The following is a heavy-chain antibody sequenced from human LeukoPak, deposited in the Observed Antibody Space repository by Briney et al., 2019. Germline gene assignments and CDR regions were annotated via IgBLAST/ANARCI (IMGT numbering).Heavy chain of an antibody. D-gene: IGHD3-10*01. J-gene: IGHJ1*01. CDR1: GGSISSYY. V-gene: IGHV4-59*08. CDR3: AKGGFRPEYFQH. Sequence: PSETLSLTCTVPGGSISSYYWSWIRQPPGKRLEWIGYIYYSGSTNYNPSLMSRVTISVDTSKNQFFLKLNSVTAADTAVYYCAKGGFRPEYFQHWGQGTLVTVSS. CDR2: IYYSGST.